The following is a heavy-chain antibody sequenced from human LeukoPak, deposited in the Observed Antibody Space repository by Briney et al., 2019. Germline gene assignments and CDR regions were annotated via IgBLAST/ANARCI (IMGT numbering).Heavy chain of an antibody. V-gene: IGHV1-8*02. CDR2: MNPNSGNT. CDR3: ARGRIKHVDY. J-gene: IGHJ4*02. D-gene: IGHD2/OR15-2a*01. CDR1: GYTFTGYY. Sequence: ASVKVSCKASGYTFTGYYMHWVRQATGQGLEWMGWMNPNSGNTGYAQKFQGRVTMTRNTSISTAYMELSSLRSEDTAVYYCARGRIKHVDYWGQGTLVTVSS.